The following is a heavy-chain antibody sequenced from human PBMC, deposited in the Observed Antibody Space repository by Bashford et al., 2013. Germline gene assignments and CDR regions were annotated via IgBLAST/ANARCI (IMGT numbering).Heavy chain of an antibody. CDR3: ARDAYSGYEGYNYSGLDV. V-gene: IGHV3-7*01. CDR2: ISGDGETVR. Sequence: VRQAPGKGLEWLADISGDGETVRYYVDSVKGRLTISRDNTKNSLYLQLDSLRLEDTAVYYCARDAYSGYEGYNYSGLDVWGQGTTVTVSS. J-gene: IGHJ6*02. D-gene: IGHD5-12*01.